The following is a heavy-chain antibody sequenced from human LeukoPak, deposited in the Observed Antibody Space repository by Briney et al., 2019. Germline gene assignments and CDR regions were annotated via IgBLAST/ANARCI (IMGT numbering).Heavy chain of an antibody. D-gene: IGHD3-10*01. CDR2: IYYSGSA. V-gene: IGHV4-59*01. CDR3: ARQRKYGSGGYYFDY. Sequence: SETLSLTCTVSGGSISSYYWSWIRQPPGKGLEWIGYIYYSGSANYNPSLKSRVTISVDTSKNQFSLKLSSVTAADTAVYYCARQRKYGSGGYYFDYWGQGTLVTVSS. CDR1: GGSISSYY. J-gene: IGHJ4*02.